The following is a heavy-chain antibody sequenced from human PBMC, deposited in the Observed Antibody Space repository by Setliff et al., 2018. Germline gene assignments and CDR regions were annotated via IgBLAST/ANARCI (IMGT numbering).Heavy chain of an antibody. J-gene: IGHJ3*02. CDR2: IIPIFGTA. CDR1: GGTFSIYT. Sequence: SVKVSCKASGGTFSIYTISWVRQAPGQGLEWMGRIIPIFGTANYAQKFQGRVTITADKSTSTAYMELSSLRSEDTAVYYCAISTIFGVVSPIPDAFDIWGQGTMVTVSS. CDR3: AISTIFGVVSPIPDAFDI. D-gene: IGHD3-3*01. V-gene: IGHV1-69*08.